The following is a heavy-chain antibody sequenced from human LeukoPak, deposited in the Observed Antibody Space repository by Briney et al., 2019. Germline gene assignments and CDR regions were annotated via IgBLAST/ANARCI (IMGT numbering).Heavy chain of an antibody. CDR2: IYTSGST. CDR3: ARSLGYYYDSSGQYFDY. CDR1: GGSISSYY. J-gene: IGHJ4*02. V-gene: IGHV4-4*07. Sequence: SETLPLTCTVSGGSISSYYWSWIRQPAGKGLEWIGRIYTSGSTNYNPSLKSRVTISVDTSKNQFSLKLSSVTAADTAVYYCARSLGYYYDSSGQYFDYWGQGTLVTVSS. D-gene: IGHD3-22*01.